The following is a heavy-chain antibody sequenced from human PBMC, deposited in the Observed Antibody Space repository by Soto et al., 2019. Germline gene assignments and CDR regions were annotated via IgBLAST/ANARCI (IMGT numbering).Heavy chain of an antibody. J-gene: IGHJ3*02. CDR2: IYYSGST. V-gene: IGHV4-31*03. CDR3: ARVSPPSTTDAFDI. CDR1: GGSISSGGYY. Sequence: SETLSLTCTVSGGSISSGGYYWSWIRQHPGKGLEWIGYIYYSGSTYYNPSLKSRVTISVDTSKNQFSLKLSSVTAADTAVYYCARVSPPSTTDAFDIWGQGTMVTVSS.